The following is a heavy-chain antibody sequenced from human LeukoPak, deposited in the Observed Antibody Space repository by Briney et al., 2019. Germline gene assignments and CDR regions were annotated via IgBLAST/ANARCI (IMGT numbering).Heavy chain of an antibody. Sequence: GESLKISCKGSGYIFTSYWIGWVRQMPGKGLEWMGIIYPGDSDTRYSPSFQGQVTISADKSISTAYLQWSSLKASDTAMYYCARRIYYASSGVDHFDYWGQGTLVTVSS. CDR3: ARRIYYASSGVDHFDY. CDR1: GYIFTSYW. J-gene: IGHJ4*02. D-gene: IGHD3-22*01. CDR2: IYPGDSDT. V-gene: IGHV5-51*01.